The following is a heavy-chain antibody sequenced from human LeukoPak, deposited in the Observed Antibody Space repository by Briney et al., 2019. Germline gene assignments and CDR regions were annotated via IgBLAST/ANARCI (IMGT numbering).Heavy chain of an antibody. V-gene: IGHV4-4*07. CDR1: GGSISSYY. Sequence: SETLSLTCAVSGGSISSYYWSWIRQPAGKGLEWIGRIYSIGSTDYNPSLKSRVTMSVDTSKNQFSLKLSSMTAADTAMYYCARAPSDYYNNWFDPWGQGTLVTVSS. D-gene: IGHD3-22*01. CDR2: IYSIGST. J-gene: IGHJ5*02. CDR3: ARAPSDYYNNWFDP.